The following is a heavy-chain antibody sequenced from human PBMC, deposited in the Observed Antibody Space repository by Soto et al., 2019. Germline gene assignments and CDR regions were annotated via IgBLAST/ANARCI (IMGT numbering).Heavy chain of an antibody. CDR1: GFTFIGSA. V-gene: IGHV3-73*01. J-gene: IGHJ3*02. CDR2: IRSKANSYAT. Sequence: GGSLRLSCAAYGFTFIGSAMHWGRQASGKGLEWVGRIRSKANSYATAYAASVKGRFTISRDDSKNTAYLQMNSLKTEDTAVYYCTRLDRLGGRDAFDIWGQGTMVTVSS. D-gene: IGHD2-15*01. CDR3: TRLDRLGGRDAFDI.